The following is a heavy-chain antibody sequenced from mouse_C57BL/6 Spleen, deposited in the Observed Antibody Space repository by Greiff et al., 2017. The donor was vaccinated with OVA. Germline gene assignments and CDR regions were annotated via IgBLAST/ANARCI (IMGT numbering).Heavy chain of an antibody. Sequence: EVQGVESGGDLVKPGGSLKLSCAASGFTFSSYGMSWVRQTPDKRLEWVATISSGGSYTYYPDSVKGRFTISRDNAKNTLYLQMSSLKSEDTAMYYCAIQKYYGSSYYYAMDYRGQGTSVTVSS. CDR1: GFTFSSYG. CDR3: AIQKYYGSSYYYAMDY. V-gene: IGHV5-6*01. D-gene: IGHD1-1*01. CDR2: ISSGGSYT. J-gene: IGHJ4*01.